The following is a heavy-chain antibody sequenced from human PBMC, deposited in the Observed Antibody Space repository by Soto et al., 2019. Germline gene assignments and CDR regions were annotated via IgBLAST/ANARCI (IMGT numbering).Heavy chain of an antibody. CDR3: ARGSSSSVLDP. V-gene: IGHV4-34*01. CDR1: GGSFSGYH. J-gene: IGHJ5*02. D-gene: IGHD6-13*01. CDR2: ISHRANT. Sequence: SETLSLTCAVYGGSFSGYHWNWIRQPPGKGLEWIGEISHRANTNNKPSLKRRVSISVDTSQNQFSLKLSSVTAADTVVYYCARGSSSSVLDPWGQGTLVTVSS.